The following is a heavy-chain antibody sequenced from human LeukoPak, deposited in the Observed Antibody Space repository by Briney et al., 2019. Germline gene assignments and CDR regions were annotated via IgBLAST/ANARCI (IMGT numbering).Heavy chain of an antibody. Sequence: ASVKVSCKASGGTFSSYAISWVRQAPGQGLEWMGGIIPIFGTANYAQKFQGRVTITADKSTSTAYMELSSLRSEDTAVYYCASTAAPVLRYFDSNFDYWGQGTLVIVSS. CDR2: IIPIFGTA. D-gene: IGHD3-9*01. J-gene: IGHJ4*02. CDR3: ASTAAPVLRYFDSNFDY. V-gene: IGHV1-69*06. CDR1: GGTFSSYA.